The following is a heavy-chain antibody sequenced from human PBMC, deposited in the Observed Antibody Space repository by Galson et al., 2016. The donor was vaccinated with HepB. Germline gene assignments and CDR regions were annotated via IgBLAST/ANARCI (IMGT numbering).Heavy chain of an antibody. J-gene: IGHJ6*02. CDR1: GFSLSTYN. D-gene: IGHD2-2*01. CDR2: IWSDGRNK. CDR3: TRRRGSSIYAMGV. Sequence: SLRLSCAASGFSLSTYNTYWVRQAPGKGLEWVAVIWSDGRNKWYVDSVKGRFTISRDNSKNTVYLQMNSLRAEDTAMYYCTRRRGSSIYAMGVWGQGTTVIVSS. V-gene: IGHV3-33*07.